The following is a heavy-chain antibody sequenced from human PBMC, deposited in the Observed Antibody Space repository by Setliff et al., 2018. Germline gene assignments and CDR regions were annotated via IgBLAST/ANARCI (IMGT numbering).Heavy chain of an antibody. V-gene: IGHV1-18*01. J-gene: IGHJ3*02. CDR3: ARGGATVFLAFDI. CDR1: GGTFSIYT. Sequence: ASVKVSCKASGGTFSIYTISWVRQAPGQGLEWMGWISAYNGNTNYAQKFQGRVTMTTDTSTSTAYMELRSLRSDDTAVYYCARGGATVFLAFDIWGQGTMVTVSS. CDR2: ISAYNGNT. D-gene: IGHD3-3*01.